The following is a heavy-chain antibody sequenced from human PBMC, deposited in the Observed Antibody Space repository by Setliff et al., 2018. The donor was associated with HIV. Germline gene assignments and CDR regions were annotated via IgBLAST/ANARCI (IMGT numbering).Heavy chain of an antibody. CDR3: ARGASSYDYGVYRVLVY. CDR2: INPKSGGT. CDR1: GYTFTGYY. Sequence: GASVKVSCKTSGYTFTGYYMHWVRQAPGQGLEWMGWINPKSGGTKYAQKFQARVTMTRDTSISTAYMELSRLRSDDTAVYYCARGASSYDYGVYRVLVYWGQGSLVTAPQ. J-gene: IGHJ4*02. V-gene: IGHV1-2*02. D-gene: IGHD4-17*01.